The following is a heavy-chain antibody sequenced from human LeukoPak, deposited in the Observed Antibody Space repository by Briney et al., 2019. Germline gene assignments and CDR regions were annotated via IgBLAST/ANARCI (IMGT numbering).Heavy chain of an antibody. CDR2: IYYRGST. Sequence: SETLSLTCTVSGGSISSYYWSWIRQPPGKGLEWIGYIYYRGSTNYNPSLKSRVTISVDTSKNQFSLKLSSVTAADTAVYYCARGVSPGLYAFDIWGQGTMVTVSS. CDR3: ARGVSPGLYAFDI. V-gene: IGHV4-59*01. D-gene: IGHD6-13*01. J-gene: IGHJ3*02. CDR1: GGSISSYY.